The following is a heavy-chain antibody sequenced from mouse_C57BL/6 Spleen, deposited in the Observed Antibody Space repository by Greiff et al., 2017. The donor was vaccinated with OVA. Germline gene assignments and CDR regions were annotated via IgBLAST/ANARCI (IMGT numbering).Heavy chain of an antibody. V-gene: IGHV1-55*01. CDR2: IYPGSGST. D-gene: IGHD1-1*01. CDR1: GYTFTSYW. Sequence: VQLQESGAELVKPGASVKMSCKASGYTFTSYWITWVKQRPGQGLEWIGDIYPGSGSTNYNEKFKSKATLTVDTSSSTAYMQLSSLTSEDSAVYYCARGAHYYGSSYWYFDVWGTGTTVTVSS. CDR3: ARGAHYYGSSYWYFDV. J-gene: IGHJ1*03.